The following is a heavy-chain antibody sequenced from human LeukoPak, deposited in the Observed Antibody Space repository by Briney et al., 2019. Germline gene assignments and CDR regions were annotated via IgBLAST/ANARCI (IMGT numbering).Heavy chain of an antibody. V-gene: IGHV3-21*01. CDR2: ISSSSSYI. Sequence: GGSPRLSCAASGFTFSSYSMNWVRQAPGKGLEWVSSISSSSSYIYYADSVKGRFTISRDNAKNSLYLQMNSLRAEDTAVYYCARDLNSLFGYWGQGTLVTVSS. CDR1: GFTFSSYS. J-gene: IGHJ4*02. CDR3: ARDLNSLFGY.